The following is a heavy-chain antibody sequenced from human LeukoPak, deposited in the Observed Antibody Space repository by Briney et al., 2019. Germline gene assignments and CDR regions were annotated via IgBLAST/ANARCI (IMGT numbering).Heavy chain of an antibody. V-gene: IGHV1-8*01. CDR2: MNPNNGDT. Sequence: ASVKVSCKASGYDFSRYDINWVRLAPGQGLEWMGWMNPNNGDTDYAQNFQGRVTMTRDTSMSTAYMELSSLRSEDTALYYCARGRIRYDDYSSGWFVFFEFWGRGSLVTVSS. CDR3: ARGRIRYDDYSSGWFVFFEF. CDR1: GYDFSRYD. J-gene: IGHJ4*02. D-gene: IGHD6-19*01.